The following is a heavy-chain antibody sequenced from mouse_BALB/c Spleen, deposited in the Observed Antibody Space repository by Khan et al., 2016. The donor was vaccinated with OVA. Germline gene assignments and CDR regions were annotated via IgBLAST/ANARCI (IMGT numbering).Heavy chain of an antibody. CDR3: ARSTYRYAFAY. CDR2: MIYTGYT. Sequence: EVQLVESGPSLVKPSQTLSLTCSVTGDSITSGYWSWIRKFPGNKLEYMGYMIYTGYTNYNPSLKSRLAIFRHTSKNQYYLQLNSVTTEDTATYHCARSTYRYAFAYWGQGTLVTVSA. V-gene: IGHV3-8*02. D-gene: IGHD2-14*01. CDR1: GDSITSGY. J-gene: IGHJ3*01.